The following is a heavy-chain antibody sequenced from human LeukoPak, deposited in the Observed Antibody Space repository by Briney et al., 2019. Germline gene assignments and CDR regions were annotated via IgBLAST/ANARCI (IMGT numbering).Heavy chain of an antibody. V-gene: IGHV4-61*01. CDR2: IYYSGST. J-gene: IGHJ4*02. CDR1: GVSVSSGSYY. CDR3: ARGERDRYFDY. Sequence: SETLSLTCTVSGVSVSSGSYYWSWIRQPPGKGLEWIGYIYYSGSTDYNPPLKSRVTISVDTSKNQFSLKLSSVTAADTAVYNCARGERDRYFDYWGQGTLVTVSS.